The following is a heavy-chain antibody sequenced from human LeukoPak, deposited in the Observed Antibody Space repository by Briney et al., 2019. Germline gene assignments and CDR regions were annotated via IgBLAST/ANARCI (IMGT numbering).Heavy chain of an antibody. CDR1: GGSISSYY. CDR3: ARGTHLGYCSSTSCFTYDY. V-gene: IGHV4-4*07. D-gene: IGHD2-2*01. Sequence: SETLSFTCTVSGGSISSYYWSWIRQPAGKGLEWIGRIYTSGSTNYNPSLKSRVTMSVDTSKNQFSLKLSSVTAADTAVYYCARGTHLGYCSSTSCFTYDYWGQGTLVTVSS. J-gene: IGHJ4*02. CDR2: IYTSGST.